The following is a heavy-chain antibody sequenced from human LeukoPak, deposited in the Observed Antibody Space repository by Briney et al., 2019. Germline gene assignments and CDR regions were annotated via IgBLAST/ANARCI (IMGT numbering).Heavy chain of an antibody. CDR2: IKRDGSER. Sequence: PGGSLRLSCAASGFTFSSYWMTWVRQAPGKGLEWVGNIKRDGSERYYVDSVKGRFTISRDNAKNSLYLQMNSLRAEDSAVYYCARDSIAVAADLDYWGQGTLVTVSS. D-gene: IGHD6-19*01. CDR3: ARDSIAVAADLDY. CDR1: GFTFSSYW. V-gene: IGHV3-7*01. J-gene: IGHJ4*02.